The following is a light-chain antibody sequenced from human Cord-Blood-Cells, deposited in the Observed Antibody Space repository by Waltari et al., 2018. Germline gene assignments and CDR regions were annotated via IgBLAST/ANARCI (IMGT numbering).Light chain of an antibody. J-gene: IGKJ3*01. CDR3: QQYGSSPLVT. CDR2: GAS. V-gene: IGKV3-20*01. CDR1: QSVSSSY. Sequence: EIVLTQSPGTLSLSPGERATLSCRASQSVSSSYLAWYQHKPGQAPRLLIYGASSRATGIPDRFSGSGSGTDFTLTISRLEPEDFAVYYCQQYGSSPLVTFGPGTKVDIK.